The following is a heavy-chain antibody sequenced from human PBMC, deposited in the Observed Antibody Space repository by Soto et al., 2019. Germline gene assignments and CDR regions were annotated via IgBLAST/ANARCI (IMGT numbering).Heavy chain of an antibody. V-gene: IGHV3-7*01. Sequence: EVQLVESGGGLVRPGGSLRLSCAASEFTFSTYYMTWFRQAPGKGLEWVANIKQDGSEKFYVDSVKGRFTISRYNAKNSLYLQMNSLRVDDTAMYYCARVGGAWYSGLWGRGPLVTLSS. CDR1: EFTFSTYY. CDR3: ARVGGAWYSGL. J-gene: IGHJ2*01. D-gene: IGHD3-10*01. CDR2: IKQDGSEK.